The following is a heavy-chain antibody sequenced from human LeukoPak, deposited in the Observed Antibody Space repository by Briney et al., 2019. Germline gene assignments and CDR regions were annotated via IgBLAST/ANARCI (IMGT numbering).Heavy chain of an antibody. CDR3: ARGEYGSGSYHIDY. CDR1: GFTFSSFG. CDR2: ISTTSSTI. V-gene: IGHV3-48*02. D-gene: IGHD3-10*01. J-gene: IGHJ4*02. Sequence: PAGSLRLSCAASGFTFSSFGMNWVRQAPGKGLEWVSYISTTSSTIFYADSVKGRFTISRDNAKNSLYLQMNSLRDEDTAVYYCARGEYGSGSYHIDYWGQGTLVTVSS.